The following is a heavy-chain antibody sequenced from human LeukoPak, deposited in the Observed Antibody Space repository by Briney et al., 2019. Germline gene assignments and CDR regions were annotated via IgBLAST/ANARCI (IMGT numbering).Heavy chain of an antibody. D-gene: IGHD6-13*01. J-gene: IGHJ2*01. V-gene: IGHV3-23*01. CDR2: ISGSGGNR. Sequence: GGSLRLSCAASGFTFSTYAMNWVRQTPGKGLEWVSTISGSGGNRYYADSVKGRFTISRDNSMNTLSLQMNTLRAEDTAVYYCARAESSNWYWYFDLWGRGTLVTVSS. CDR3: ARAESSNWYWYFDL. CDR1: GFTFSTYA.